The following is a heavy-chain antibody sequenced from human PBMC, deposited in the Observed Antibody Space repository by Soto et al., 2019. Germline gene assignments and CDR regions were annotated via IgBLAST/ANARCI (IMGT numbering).Heavy chain of an antibody. J-gene: IGHJ5*02. CDR3: ARVGYNWNYVSVDWFDP. V-gene: IGHV4-61*01. D-gene: IGHD1-7*01. CDR1: GGSVSSGSYY. Sequence: SETLSLTCTVSGGSVSSGSYYWSWIRQPPGKGLEWIGYIYYSGSTNYNPSLKSRVTISVDTSKNQFSLKLSSATAADTAVYYCARVGYNWNYVSVDWFDPWGQGTLVTVSS. CDR2: IYYSGST.